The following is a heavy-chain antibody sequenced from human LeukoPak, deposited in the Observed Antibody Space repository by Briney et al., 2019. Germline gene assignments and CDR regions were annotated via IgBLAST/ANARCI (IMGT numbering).Heavy chain of an antibody. V-gene: IGHV4-38-2*02. Sequence: SETLSLTCTVSGYSISSGYYWGWIRQPPGKGLEWIESMYHSGSTYHNPSLKSRVTMSVDTSKNQFSLKLSSVTAADTAVYYCARGRGQQLGNFDYWGQGTLVTVSS. CDR2: MYHSGST. D-gene: IGHD6-13*01. CDR1: GYSISSGYY. CDR3: ARGRGQQLGNFDY. J-gene: IGHJ4*02.